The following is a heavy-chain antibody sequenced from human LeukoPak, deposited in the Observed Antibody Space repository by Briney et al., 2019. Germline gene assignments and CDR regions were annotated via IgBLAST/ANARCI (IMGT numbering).Heavy chain of an antibody. CDR3: ARDFSYHVSGSYSHFDY. CDR1: GYSISSGYY. J-gene: IGHJ4*02. Sequence: SETLSLTCTVSGYSISSGYYWGWIRQPPGKGLEWIGSIYHSGSTYYNPSLKSRVTISVDTSKNQFSLKLSSLTVADTAVYYCARDFSYHVSGSYSHFDYWGQGILVTVSS. D-gene: IGHD3-10*01. CDR2: IYHSGST. V-gene: IGHV4-38-2*02.